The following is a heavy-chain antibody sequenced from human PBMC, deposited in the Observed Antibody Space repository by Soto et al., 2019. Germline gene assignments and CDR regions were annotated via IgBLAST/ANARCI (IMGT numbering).Heavy chain of an antibody. CDR2: IYYSGST. V-gene: IGHV4-39*01. CDR1: GGSISSSSYY. CDR3: ATLRLYYYGSGTTY. D-gene: IGHD3-10*01. J-gene: IGHJ4*02. Sequence: QLQLQESGPGLVKPSETLSLTCTVSGGSISSSSYYWGWIRQPPGKGLEGIGSIYYSGSTYYNPPLKSRVTISVDTSKNQFSLKLSSVTAADTAVYYCATLRLYYYGSGTTYWGQGTLVTVSS.